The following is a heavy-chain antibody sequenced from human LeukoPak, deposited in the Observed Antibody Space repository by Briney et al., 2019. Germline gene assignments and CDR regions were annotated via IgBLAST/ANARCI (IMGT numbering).Heavy chain of an antibody. J-gene: IGHJ4*02. Sequence: SETLSLTCTVSGGSISSSSYYWSWIRQPPGKGLEWIGYIYYSGSTNYNPSLKSRVTISVDTSKNQFSLKLSSVTAADTAVYYCARRGLMAGDPFDYWGQGTLVTVSS. D-gene: IGHD5-24*01. V-gene: IGHV4-61*01. CDR1: GGSISSSSYY. CDR2: IYYSGST. CDR3: ARRGLMAGDPFDY.